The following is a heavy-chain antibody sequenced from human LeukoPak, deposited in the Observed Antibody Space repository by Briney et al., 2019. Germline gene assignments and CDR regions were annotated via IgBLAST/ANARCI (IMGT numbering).Heavy chain of an antibody. CDR2: INHSGST. CDR1: GGSFSGYY. D-gene: IGHD3-10*01. V-gene: IGHV4-34*01. J-gene: IGHJ6*04. CDR3: ARRYGSGSYYYYYGMDV. Sequence: AETLFLSCAVYGGSFSGYYWSWIRQPPGKGLEWIGEINHSGSTNYNASLKSRVTISVDTSKNQFSLKLSSVTAADTAVYYCARRYGSGSYYYYYGMDVWGKGTTVTVSS.